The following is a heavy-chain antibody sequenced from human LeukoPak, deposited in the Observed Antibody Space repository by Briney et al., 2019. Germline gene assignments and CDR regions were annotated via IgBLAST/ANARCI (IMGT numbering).Heavy chain of an antibody. J-gene: IGHJ3*02. V-gene: IGHV3-21*06. CDR2: ISSSSSYI. CDR3: ARDTYDILTGYYKWAFDI. D-gene: IGHD3-9*01. Sequence: GSLRLSCAASGFTFSSYTMNWVRQAPGKGLEWVSSISSSSSYIYYADSVKGRFTISRDNAKNSLYLQMNSLRAEDTAVYYCARDTYDILTGYYKWAFDIWGQGTMVTVSS. CDR1: GFTFSSYT.